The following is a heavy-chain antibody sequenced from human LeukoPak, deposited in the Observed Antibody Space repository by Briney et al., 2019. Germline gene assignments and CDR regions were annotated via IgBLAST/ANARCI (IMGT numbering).Heavy chain of an antibody. CDR2: IDESGAGT. J-gene: IGHJ4*02. CDR3: ANTHDYGDY. Sequence: GGSLGLSCAASGFTFNSFAMSWVRQAPGKGLEWVSGIDESGAGTFYADSVKGRFTISRDNSKNTLFLQMNSLRVEDTTVYYCANTHDYGDYWGQGTLVTVSS. CDR1: GFTFNSFA. V-gene: IGHV3-23*01.